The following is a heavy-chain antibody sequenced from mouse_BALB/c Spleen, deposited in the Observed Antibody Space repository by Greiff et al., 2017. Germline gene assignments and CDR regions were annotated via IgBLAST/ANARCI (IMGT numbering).Heavy chain of an antibody. Sequence: QVQLKESGPELVRPGVSVKISCKGSGYTFTDYAMHWVKQSHAKSLEWIGVISTYYGNTNYNQKFKGKATMTVDKSSSTAYMELASLTSEDSAIYYCARDSLGRDYFDYWGQGTTLTVSS. CDR1: GYTFTDYA. D-gene: IGHD4-1*01. CDR3: ARDSLGRDYFDY. V-gene: IGHV1-67*01. J-gene: IGHJ2*01. CDR2: ISTYYGNT.